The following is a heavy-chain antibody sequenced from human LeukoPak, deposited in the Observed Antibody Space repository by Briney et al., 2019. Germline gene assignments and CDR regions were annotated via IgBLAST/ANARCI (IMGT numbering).Heavy chain of an antibody. J-gene: IGHJ4*02. D-gene: IGHD2-2*01. CDR2: INTNTGKP. V-gene: IGHV7-4-1*02. CDR3: ARAASLDY. Sequence: ASVKVSCKASGYTFTRYAMNWVRQAPGQGLEWRGWINTNTGKPTYAQGFTGRFVFSLGSSVSTAYLQINSLNAEGTAVYYCARAASLDYWGQGTLVTVSS. CDR1: GYTFTRYA.